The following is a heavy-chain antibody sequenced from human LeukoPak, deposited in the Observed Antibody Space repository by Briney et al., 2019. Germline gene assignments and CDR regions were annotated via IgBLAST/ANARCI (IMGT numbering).Heavy chain of an antibody. CDR1: GGSISSGDYY. J-gene: IGHJ4*02. CDR2: IYYSGST. V-gene: IGHV4-30-4*01. CDR3: ARDRTPTYGSGSYSGYFDY. Sequence: SETLSLTCTVSGGSISSGDYYWGWIRQPPGKGLEWIGYIYYSGSTYYNPSLKSRVTISVDTSKNQFSLKLSSVTAADTAVYYCARDRTPTYGSGSYSGYFDYWGQGTLVTVSS. D-gene: IGHD3-10*01.